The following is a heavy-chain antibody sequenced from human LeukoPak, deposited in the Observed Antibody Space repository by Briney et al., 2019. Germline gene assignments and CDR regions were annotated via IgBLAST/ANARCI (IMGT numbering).Heavy chain of an antibody. J-gene: IGHJ5*02. V-gene: IGHV4-34*01. CDR2: INHSGST. D-gene: IGHD3-10*01. CDR3: ARGRVTMVRGVTKPYNWFDP. Sequence: PSGTLSLTCAVYGGSFSGYYWSWIRQPPGKGLEWIGEINHSGSTNYNPSLKSRVTISVDTSKNQFSLKLSSVTAADTAVYYCARGRVTMVRGVTKPYNWFDPWGQGTLVTVSS. CDR1: GGSFSGYY.